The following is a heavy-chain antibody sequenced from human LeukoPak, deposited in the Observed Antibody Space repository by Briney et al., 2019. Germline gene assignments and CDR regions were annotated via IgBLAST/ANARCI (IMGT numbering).Heavy chain of an antibody. D-gene: IGHD6-13*01. CDR1: GYTFTSYG. Sequence: ASVKVSCKASGYTFTSYGISWVRQAPGQGLEWMGWISAYNGNTNYAQKLQGRVTMTTDTSTSTAYMELRSLRSDDTAVYYCARDRSLQQLVQPFDYWGQGTLVTVSS. CDR2: ISAYNGNT. J-gene: IGHJ4*02. CDR3: ARDRSLQQLVQPFDY. V-gene: IGHV1-18*01.